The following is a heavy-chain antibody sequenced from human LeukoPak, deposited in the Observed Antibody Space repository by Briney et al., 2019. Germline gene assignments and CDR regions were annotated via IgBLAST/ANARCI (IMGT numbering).Heavy chain of an antibody. CDR1: GFTFNTYA. Sequence: GGSLRLSCAASGFTFNTYAMNWVRQAPGKGLEWVSSISSSSSYIYYADSVKGRFTISRDNAKNSLYLQMNSLRAEDTAVYYCARGGHYGDYVFAFDIWGQGTMVTVSS. J-gene: IGHJ3*02. D-gene: IGHD4-17*01. CDR3: ARGGHYGDYVFAFDI. CDR2: ISSSSSYI. V-gene: IGHV3-21*01.